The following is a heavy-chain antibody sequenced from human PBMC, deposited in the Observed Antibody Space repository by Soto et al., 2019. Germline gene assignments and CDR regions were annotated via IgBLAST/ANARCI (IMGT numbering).Heavy chain of an antibody. CDR3: ARSYPPVDAFGI. V-gene: IGHV4-31*03. Sequence: SETRYLTCTVSGGSSSRGGYYWSWIRQHPWKGLEWIGYIYYSGSTYYNPSLKSRVTISVDTSKNQFSLKLSSVTAADTAVYYCARSYPPVDAFGIWGQGTMFT. J-gene: IGHJ3*02. CDR2: IYYSGST. D-gene: IGHD3-16*01. CDR1: GGSSSRGGYY.